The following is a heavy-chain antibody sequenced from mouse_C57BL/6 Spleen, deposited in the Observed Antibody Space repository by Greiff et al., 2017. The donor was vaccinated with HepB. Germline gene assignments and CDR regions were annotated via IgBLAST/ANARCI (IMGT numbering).Heavy chain of an antibody. V-gene: IGHV1-78*01. J-gene: IGHJ4*01. Sequence: VQLQQSDAELVKPGASVKISCKVSGYTFTDYTIHWMKQRPEQGLEWIGYIYPRDGSTKYNEKFKGKATLTADKSSSPAYMQLNSLTSEDSAVYFCARDDGYYLYAMDYWGQGTSVTVSS. D-gene: IGHD2-3*01. CDR2: IYPRDGST. CDR1: GYTFTDYT. CDR3: ARDDGYYLYAMDY.